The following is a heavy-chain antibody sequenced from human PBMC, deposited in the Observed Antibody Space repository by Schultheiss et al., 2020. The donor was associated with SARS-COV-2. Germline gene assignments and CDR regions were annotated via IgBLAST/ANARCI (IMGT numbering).Heavy chain of an antibody. CDR3: ARINVFGYGYRYVFDY. V-gene: IGHV2-5*08. CDR2: IYWDDDK. Sequence: SGPTLVKPTQTLTLTCTFSGFSLSTSGMCVSWIRQPPGKALEWLALIYWDDDKRYSPSLKSRLTITKDTSKNQVVLTMTNMDPVDTATYYCARINVFGYGYRYVFDYWVHATLVTGSS. J-gene: IGHJ4*01. D-gene: IGHD5-18*01. CDR1: GFSLSTSGMC.